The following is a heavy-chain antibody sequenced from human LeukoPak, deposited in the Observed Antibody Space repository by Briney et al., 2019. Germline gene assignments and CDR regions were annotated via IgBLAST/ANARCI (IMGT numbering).Heavy chain of an antibody. CDR2: ISGSGGST. CDR3: AKGGSSGGSWTFDY. CDR1: GFTFSSYA. D-gene: IGHD2-15*01. Sequence: PGGSLRLSCAASGFTFSSYAMSWVRQAPGKGLEWVSAISGSGGSTYYADSVKGRFTISRDNSRNTLYLQMNSLRAEDTAVYYCAKGGSSGGSWTFDYWGQGTLVTVSS. J-gene: IGHJ4*02. V-gene: IGHV3-23*01.